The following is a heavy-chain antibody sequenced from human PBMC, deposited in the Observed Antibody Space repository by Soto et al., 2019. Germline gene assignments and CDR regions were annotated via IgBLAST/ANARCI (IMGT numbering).Heavy chain of an antibody. CDR2: ISGSSDTI. Sequence: EVQLVESGGGLVQPGGSLRLSCAASGFTLSSYNMNWVRQAPGKGLEWVSYISGSSDTIYYADSVKGRFTISRDNAKNALYLQMDGLREEDTAVYYCARAHGGSTWFVEIYYYFGVDVWGQGPMVTVSS. D-gene: IGHD6-13*01. CDR3: ARAHGGSTWFVEIYYYFGVDV. V-gene: IGHV3-48*02. CDR1: GFTLSSYN. J-gene: IGHJ6*02.